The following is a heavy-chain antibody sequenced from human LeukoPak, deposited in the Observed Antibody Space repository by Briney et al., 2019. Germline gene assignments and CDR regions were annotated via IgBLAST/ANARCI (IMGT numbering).Heavy chain of an antibody. CDR1: GGSFSGYH. D-gene: IGHD6-6*01. Sequence: ETLSLTCAVYGGSFSGYHWSWIRQPPGKGLEWIGEINHRGSTNYNPSLKSRVTMSVDTSKNQFSLKLSSVTAADTAVYYCARGRGAARFVTIEFDYWGQGALVTVSS. CDR2: INHRGST. J-gene: IGHJ4*02. CDR3: ARGRGAARFVTIEFDY. V-gene: IGHV4-34*01.